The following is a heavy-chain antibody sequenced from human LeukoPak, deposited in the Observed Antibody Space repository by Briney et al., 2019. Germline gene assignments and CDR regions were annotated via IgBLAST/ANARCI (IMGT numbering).Heavy chain of an antibody. J-gene: IGHJ4*02. CDR1: EFTFSSYA. CDR2: ISGSGGNT. D-gene: IGHD3-3*01. Sequence: GGSLRLSCVASEFTFSSYAMSWVRQAPGKGLECVSTISGSGGNTYFADSVKGRFTISRDNSKNTLYLQMDSLRADDTAVYYCAKGKTGRFLEWLLFDHWGQGTLVTVSS. CDR3: AKGKTGRFLEWLLFDH. V-gene: IGHV3-23*01.